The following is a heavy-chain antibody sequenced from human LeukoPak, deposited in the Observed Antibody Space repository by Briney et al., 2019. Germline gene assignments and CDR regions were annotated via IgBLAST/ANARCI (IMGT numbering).Heavy chain of an antibody. CDR2: IYYSGST. J-gene: IGHJ6*03. D-gene: IGHD6-13*01. CDR1: GGSISSSSYY. Sequence: PSETLSLTCTVSGGSISSSSYYWGWIRQPPGKGLEWIGSIYYSGSTYYNPSLKSRVTISVDTSKNQFSLKLSSVTAADTAVYYCARGQYSSSNILKHYYMDVWGKGTTVTVSS. CDR3: ARGQYSSSNILKHYYMDV. V-gene: IGHV4-39*07.